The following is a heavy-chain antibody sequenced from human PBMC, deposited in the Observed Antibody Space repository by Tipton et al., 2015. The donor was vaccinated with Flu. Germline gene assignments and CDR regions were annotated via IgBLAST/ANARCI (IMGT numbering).Heavy chain of an antibody. V-gene: IGHV3-30*18. J-gene: IGHJ4*02. CDR1: GFTFSKYD. CDR3: AKEYFDY. Sequence: CAASGFTFSKYDMHWVRQAPGKGLEWVALISSDGSNKYYADPVKGRFAISRDNSRNTLYLQTDSLRAEDTAVYYCAKEYFDYWGQGTLVTVSS. CDR2: ISSDGSNK.